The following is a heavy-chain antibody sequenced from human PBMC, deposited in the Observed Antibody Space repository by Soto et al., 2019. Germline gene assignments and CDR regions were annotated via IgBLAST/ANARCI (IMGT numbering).Heavy chain of an antibody. CDR1: GFTFSSYG. J-gene: IGHJ3*02. CDR2: IWYDGSNK. D-gene: IGHD6-13*01. V-gene: IGHV3-33*01. Sequence: GSLRLSCAASGFTFSSYGMHWVRQAPGKGLEWVAVIWYDGSNKYYADSVKGRFTISRDNSKNTLYLQMNSLRAEDTAVYYWARDERSSWYNAFDIWGQGTMVTVSS. CDR3: ARDERSSWYNAFDI.